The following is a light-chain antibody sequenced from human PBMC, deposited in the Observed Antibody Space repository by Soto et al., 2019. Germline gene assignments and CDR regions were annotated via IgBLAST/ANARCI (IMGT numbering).Light chain of an antibody. CDR1: QSVLYSSNNKNY. Sequence: DIVMTQSPDSLAVSLGERATINCKSSQSVLYSSNNKNYLAWYQQKPGQPPKLLIYWASTRESGVPDRFSGSGSGTDFTLTNSSLQAEDVAVYYCQQYYSPPLTFGQGTKVEIK. V-gene: IGKV4-1*01. J-gene: IGKJ1*01. CDR3: QQYYSPPLT. CDR2: WAS.